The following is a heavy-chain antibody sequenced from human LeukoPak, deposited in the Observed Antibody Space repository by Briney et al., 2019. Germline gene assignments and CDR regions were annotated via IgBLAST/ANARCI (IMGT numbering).Heavy chain of an antibody. Sequence: GGSLRLSCANSGFTFSSYGMHWVRQAPGKGLEWVAVISYDGRNTYYADSVRGRFTISRDNSKNTLYLQMNSLRAEATAVYYCAKDRTTYGALDYWGQGTLVTVSS. CDR1: GFTFSSYG. CDR2: ISYDGRNT. CDR3: AKDRTTYGALDY. J-gene: IGHJ4*02. D-gene: IGHD3-10*01. V-gene: IGHV3-30*18.